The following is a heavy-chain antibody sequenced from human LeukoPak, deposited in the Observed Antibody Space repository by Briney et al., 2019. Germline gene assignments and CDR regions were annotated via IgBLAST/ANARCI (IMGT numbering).Heavy chain of an antibody. V-gene: IGHV3-7*01. CDR1: GLTFSRYW. D-gene: IGHD2-8*02. CDR3: ASRYCTGVNCFAASYMCMDV. J-gene: IGHJ6*03. Sequence: GGSLRLSCAASGLTFSRYWMTWFRQAPGKGLEWVANIKQDGSEKYYVDSVKGRFTISRYNADRSLYLQMTSLRVEDTAVYFCASRYCTGVNCFAASYMCMDVWGKGTTVTVSS. CDR2: IKQDGSEK.